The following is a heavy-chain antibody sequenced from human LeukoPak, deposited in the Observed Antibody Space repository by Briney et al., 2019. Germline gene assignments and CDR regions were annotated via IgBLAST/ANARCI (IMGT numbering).Heavy chain of an antibody. V-gene: IGHV3-23*01. Sequence: GGSLRLSCAASGFTFSSYAMSWVRQAPGKGLEWVSAISLGGRSTYYSDSVKGRFTISRDNAKNTVYLQMNSLRAEDTAVYYCARVSPDSSGLYYFDYWGQGTLVTVSS. CDR3: ARVSPDSSGLYYFDY. CDR2: ISLGGRST. J-gene: IGHJ4*02. CDR1: GFTFSSYA. D-gene: IGHD3-22*01.